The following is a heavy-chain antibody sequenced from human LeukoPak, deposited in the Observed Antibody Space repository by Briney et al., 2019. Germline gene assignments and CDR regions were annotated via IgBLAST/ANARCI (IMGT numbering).Heavy chain of an antibody. CDR3: ARDLEGALGYCSSTSCPPNTDY. V-gene: IGHV1-2*02. D-gene: IGHD2-2*01. J-gene: IGHJ4*02. CDR1: GYTFSDYY. Sequence: ASVKVSCKASGYTFSDYYIHWVRQAPGQGLEWMGWINPNSGGTNYAQKFQGRVTMTRDTSISTAYMELSRLRSDDTAVYYCARDLEGALGYCSSTSCPPNTDYWGQGTLVTVSS. CDR2: INPNSGGT.